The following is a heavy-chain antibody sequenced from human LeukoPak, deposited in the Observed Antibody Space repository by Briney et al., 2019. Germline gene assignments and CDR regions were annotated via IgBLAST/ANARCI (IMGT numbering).Heavy chain of an antibody. CDR3: AKESYYYDTKSSSPFDY. Sequence: GGSLRLSCAASGFTFSSYEMNWVRQAPGKGLEWISYISSSGSTIYYADSVKGRFTISRDNAKNSLYLQMNSLRAEDTAVYYCAKESYYYDTKSSSPFDYWGQGTLVTVSS. CDR1: GFTFSSYE. CDR2: ISSSGSTI. V-gene: IGHV3-48*03. J-gene: IGHJ4*02. D-gene: IGHD3-22*01.